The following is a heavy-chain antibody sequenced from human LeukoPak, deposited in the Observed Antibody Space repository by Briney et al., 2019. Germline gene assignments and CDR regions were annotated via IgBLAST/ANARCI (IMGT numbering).Heavy chain of an antibody. Sequence: PGGSLRLSCVASGFSFKNYGMIWVRQAPGKGLEWVSSFTGRGEKTYHTDSAKGRFTISRDTSKNTIYLEMSNLRVEDTAVYYCAKSQFYHDTGGFYAADVWGPGTTVTVSS. V-gene: IGHV3-23*01. CDR3: AKSQFYHDTGGFYAADV. CDR1: GFSFKNYG. D-gene: IGHD2-8*02. J-gene: IGHJ6*02. CDR2: FTGRGEKT.